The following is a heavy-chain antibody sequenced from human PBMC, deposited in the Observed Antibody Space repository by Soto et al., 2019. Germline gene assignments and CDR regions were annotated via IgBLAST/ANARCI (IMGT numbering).Heavy chain of an antibody. CDR1: GYTFTNYG. CDR3: ARSRIIAAAGNYYYMDV. V-gene: IGHV1-18*01. D-gene: IGHD6-13*01. J-gene: IGHJ6*03. Sequence: QVQLVQSGAEVKKPGASVKVSCEASGYTFTNYGISWVRQAPGQGLEWMGWISAYNGNTNYAQKLQGRVTMTTDTSASTAYMELRSLRSDDTAVYYCARSRIIAAAGNYYYMDVWGKGTTVTVSS. CDR2: ISAYNGNT.